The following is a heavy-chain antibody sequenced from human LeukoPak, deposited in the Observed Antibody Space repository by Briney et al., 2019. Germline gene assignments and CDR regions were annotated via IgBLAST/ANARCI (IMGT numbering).Heavy chain of an antibody. Sequence: TSETLSLTCTVSGXSISSGGYYWSWIRQHPGKGLEWIGYIYYSGSTYYNPSLKSRVTISVDTSKNQFSLKLSSVTAADTAVYYCASSYYYDSSGYRDYWGQGTLVTVSS. CDR2: IYYSGST. J-gene: IGHJ4*02. V-gene: IGHV4-31*03. CDR3: ASSYYYDSSGYRDY. D-gene: IGHD3-22*01. CDR1: GXSISSGGYY.